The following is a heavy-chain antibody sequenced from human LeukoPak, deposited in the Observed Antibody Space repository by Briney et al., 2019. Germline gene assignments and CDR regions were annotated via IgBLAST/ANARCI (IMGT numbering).Heavy chain of an antibody. CDR3: ARGCRDGYSNYWYFDI. J-gene: IGHJ2*01. CDR2: TSTSGTT. D-gene: IGHD5-24*01. CDR1: GDSINSGTYY. Sequence: SETLSLTCTVPGDSINSGTYYWTWIRQPAGRGLEWIGRTSTSGTTNYDPSLKSRVTISVDTSKNQFSLRLSSVTAADTAVYYCARGCRDGYSNYWYFDIWGRGTLVTVSS. V-gene: IGHV4-61*02.